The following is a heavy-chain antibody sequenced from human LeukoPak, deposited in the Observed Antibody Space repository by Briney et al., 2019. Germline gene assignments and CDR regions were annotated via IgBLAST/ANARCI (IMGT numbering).Heavy chain of an antibody. D-gene: IGHD4-17*01. CDR3: ARGPPDYGDYNRGLIDY. CDR2: IYYSGST. J-gene: IGHJ4*02. V-gene: IGHV4-59*01. Sequence: SETLSLTCTVSGGSISSYYWSWIRQPPGKGLEWIGYIYYSGSTNYNPSLKSRVTISVDTSKNQFSLKLSSVTAADTAVYYCARGPPDYGDYNRGLIDYWGQGTLVTVSS. CDR1: GGSISSYY.